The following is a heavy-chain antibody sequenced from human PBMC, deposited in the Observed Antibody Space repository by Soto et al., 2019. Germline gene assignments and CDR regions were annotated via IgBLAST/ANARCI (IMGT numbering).Heavy chain of an antibody. V-gene: IGHV1-69*06. D-gene: IGHD5-12*01. Sequence: SVKVSCKASGGTFSSYAISWVRQAPGQGLEWMGGINPIFGTANYAQKFQGRVTITADKSTSTAYMELSSLRSEDTAVYYCANHRRDCYNYYFQHWGQGTLVTVSS. CDR3: ANHRRDCYNYYFQH. J-gene: IGHJ1*01. CDR2: INPIFGTA. CDR1: GGTFSSYA.